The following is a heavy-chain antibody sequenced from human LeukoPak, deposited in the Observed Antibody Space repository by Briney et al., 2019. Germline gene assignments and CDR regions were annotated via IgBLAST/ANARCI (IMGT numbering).Heavy chain of an antibody. J-gene: IGHJ3*02. V-gene: IGHV4-59*08. CDR2: VYSSGST. Sequence: SETLSLTCTVSGGSISSYYWSWIRQPPGKGLEWIGYVYSSGSTNYSPSLKSRVTISVDTSKNQFSLKLNSVTAADTAIYYCARGDYGDLGAFDIWGQGTMVTVSS. CDR1: GGSISSYY. D-gene: IGHD4-17*01. CDR3: ARGDYGDLGAFDI.